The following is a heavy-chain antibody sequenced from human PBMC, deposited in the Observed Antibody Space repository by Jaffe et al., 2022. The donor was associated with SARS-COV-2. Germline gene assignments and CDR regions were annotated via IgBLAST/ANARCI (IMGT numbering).Heavy chain of an antibody. CDR3: ARDSTSLYSPGMDV. V-gene: IGHV3-33*01. J-gene: IGHJ6*02. CDR1: GFTFSSYG. CDR2: IWYDGSNK. D-gene: IGHD2-2*01. Sequence: QVQLVESGGGVVQPGRSLRLSCAASGFTFSSYGMHWVRQAPGKGLEWVAVIWYDGSNKYYADSVKGRFTISRDNSKNTLYLQMNSLRAEDTAVYYCARDSTSLYSPGMDVWGQGTTVTVSS.